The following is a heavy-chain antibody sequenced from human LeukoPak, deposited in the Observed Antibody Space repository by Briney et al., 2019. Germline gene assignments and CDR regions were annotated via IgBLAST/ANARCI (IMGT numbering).Heavy chain of an antibody. Sequence: PGGSVRLSCEGSGFTFSNYWMGWVRQAPGKGLQWVANIKTGGSNKYYADSVKGRFTISRDNSKNTLYLQMNSLRAEDTAVYYCRAVEDAFDIWGQGTMVTVSS. D-gene: IGHD6-19*01. V-gene: IGHV3-7*01. CDR1: GFTFSNYW. J-gene: IGHJ3*02. CDR2: IKTGGSNK. CDR3: RAVEDAFDI.